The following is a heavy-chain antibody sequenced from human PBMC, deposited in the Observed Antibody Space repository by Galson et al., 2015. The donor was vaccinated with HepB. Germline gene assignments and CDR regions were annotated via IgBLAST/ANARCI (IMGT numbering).Heavy chain of an antibody. CDR2: IRNKVNSYTT. CDR3: ARVQIVGATVKVDY. CDR1: GFTFSDHY. V-gene: IGHV3-72*01. J-gene: IGHJ4*02. Sequence: SLRLSCAASGFTFSDHYMDWVRQAPGKGLEWVGRIRNKVNSYTTEYAASVKGRFTISRDDSKNSLYLQMNSLKTEDTAVYYCARVQIVGATVKVDYWGQGTLVTVSS. D-gene: IGHD1-26*01.